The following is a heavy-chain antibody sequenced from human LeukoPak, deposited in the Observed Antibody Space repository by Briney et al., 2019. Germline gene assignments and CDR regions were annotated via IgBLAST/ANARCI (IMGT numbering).Heavy chain of an antibody. D-gene: IGHD4-11*01. Sequence: KTSETLSLTCAVSGYSISSSYYWGWIRQPPGKVLEWIGTIYHSGSTHYNPSLKSRVTLSVDTSKNQFSLKLRSVTAADTAVYYCASLPSNTVTHDYWGQGTLVTVSS. V-gene: IGHV4-38-2*01. CDR2: IYHSGST. CDR1: GYSISSSYY. J-gene: IGHJ4*02. CDR3: ASLPSNTVTHDY.